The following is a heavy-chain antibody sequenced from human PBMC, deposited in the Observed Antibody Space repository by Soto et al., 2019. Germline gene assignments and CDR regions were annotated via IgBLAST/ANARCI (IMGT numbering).Heavy chain of an antibody. D-gene: IGHD3-10*01. CDR1: GCSISSSSYY. CDR2: IYYSGST. V-gene: IGHV4-39*01. J-gene: IGHJ4*02. CDR3: ARHENIGGYYFDY. Sequence: SETLSLTCTVSGCSISSSSYYWGWIRQPPGKGLEWIGSIYYSGSTYYNPSLKSRVTISVDTSKNQFSLKLSSVTAADTAVYYCARHENIGGYYFDYWGQGTLVTVSS.